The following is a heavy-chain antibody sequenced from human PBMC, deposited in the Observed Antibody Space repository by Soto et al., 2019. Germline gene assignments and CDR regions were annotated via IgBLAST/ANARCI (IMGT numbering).Heavy chain of an antibody. Sequence: PSETLSLTCTVSGGSINTFYWSWVRQPAGKGLEWIGRIFSIGSTSFNPSLESRVAMSVATSKNHFSLNLSSVTAADMAVYYCAREGSYSAYNFAHGIQLWSFDFWGQGALVTVSS. V-gene: IGHV4-4*07. J-gene: IGHJ4*02. CDR3: AREGSYSAYNFAHGIQLWSFDF. CDR1: GGSINTFY. CDR2: IFSIGST. D-gene: IGHD5-12*01.